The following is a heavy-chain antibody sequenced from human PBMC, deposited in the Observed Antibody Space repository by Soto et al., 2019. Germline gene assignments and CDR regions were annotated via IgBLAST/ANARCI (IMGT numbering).Heavy chain of an antibody. J-gene: IGHJ6*02. V-gene: IGHV1-69*13. CDR2: IIPIFGTA. D-gene: IGHD2-2*01. CDR1: GGTFSSYA. Sequence: SAKVCCKASGGTFSSYAMSWVRQAPGQGLEWMGGIIPIFGTANYAQKFQGRVTITADESTSTAYMELSSLRSEDTAVYYCVGYCSSTSCQKWTYGMDVWGQGTTVTVSS. CDR3: VGYCSSTSCQKWTYGMDV.